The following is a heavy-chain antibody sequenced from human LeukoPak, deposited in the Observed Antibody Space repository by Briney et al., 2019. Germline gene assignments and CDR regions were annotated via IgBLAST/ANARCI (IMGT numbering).Heavy chain of an antibody. CDR1: GYTFTSYG. CDR2: ISAYNGNT. V-gene: IGHV1-18*01. D-gene: IGHD6-6*01. J-gene: IGHJ5*02. CDR3: ARDLGSSATSTNWFDP. Sequence: ASVKVSCKASGYTFTSYGISGVRQAPGQGLEWMGWISAYNGNTNYAQKLQGRVTMTTDTSTSTAYMELRSMRSDDTAVYYCARDLGSSATSTNWFDPWGQGTLVTVSS.